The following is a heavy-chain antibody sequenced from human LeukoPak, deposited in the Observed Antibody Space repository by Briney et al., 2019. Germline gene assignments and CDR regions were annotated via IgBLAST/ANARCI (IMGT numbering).Heavy chain of an antibody. CDR2: ISAYNGNT. J-gene: IGHJ6*03. CDR3: ARGPKAVYYMDV. V-gene: IGHV1-18*01. Sequence: ASVKVTCKASGYSFTSYGSSWVRQAPGQGLEWMGWISAYNGNTNYAQKLQGRVTMTTDTSTSTAYMELRSLRSDDTAVYYCARGPKAVYYMDVWGKGTTVTVSS. CDR1: GYSFTSYG.